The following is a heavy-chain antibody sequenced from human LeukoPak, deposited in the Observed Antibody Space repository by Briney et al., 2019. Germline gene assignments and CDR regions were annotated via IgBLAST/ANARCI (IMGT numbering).Heavy chain of an antibody. D-gene: IGHD3-9*01. J-gene: IGHJ4*02. Sequence: ASVKVSCKASGYTFTSYDINWVRQATGQGLAWMGWMNPNSGNTGYAQKFQGRVTITRNTSISTAYMELSSLRSEDTAVYYCAPVAPRYFDWLFRLDYWGQGTLVTVSS. CDR2: MNPNSGNT. CDR3: APVAPRYFDWLFRLDY. V-gene: IGHV1-8*03. CDR1: GYTFTSYD.